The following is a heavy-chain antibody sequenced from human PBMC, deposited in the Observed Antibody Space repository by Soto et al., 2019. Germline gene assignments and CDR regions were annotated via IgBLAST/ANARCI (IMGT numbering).Heavy chain of an antibody. Sequence: QVQLVQSGAEVKKPGASVKVSCKASGYSFTSYDINWVRQATGQGLEWMGWMNPNSGNTGYAQKFQGRVTMTRNTSISTAYMELSSLRSEDTAVYYCARGADDYGDYVYAFDIWGQGTMVTISS. D-gene: IGHD4-17*01. CDR2: MNPNSGNT. CDR1: GYSFTSYD. CDR3: ARGADDYGDYVYAFDI. V-gene: IGHV1-8*01. J-gene: IGHJ3*02.